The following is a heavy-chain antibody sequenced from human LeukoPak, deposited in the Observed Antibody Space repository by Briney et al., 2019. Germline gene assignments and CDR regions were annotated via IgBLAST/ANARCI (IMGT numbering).Heavy chain of an antibody. J-gene: IGHJ4*02. CDR3: ARTSSSWYNRSFDY. CDR1: GASVSDGNYY. D-gene: IGHD6-13*01. V-gene: IGHV4-61*01. CDR2: MFYSEST. Sequence: SETLSLTCSASGASVSDGNYYWSWIRQPPGKGLEWIGYMFYSESTKYNPSLKSRVTISVDKSKNQFSLKLSSVTAADTAVYYCARTSSSWYNRSFDYWGQGTLVTVSS.